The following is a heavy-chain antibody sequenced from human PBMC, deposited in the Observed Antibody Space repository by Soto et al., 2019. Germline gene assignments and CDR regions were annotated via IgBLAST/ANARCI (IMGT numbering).Heavy chain of an antibody. CDR2: IYTSGST. CDR1: GGSISSYY. D-gene: IGHD6-19*01. V-gene: IGHV4-4*07. J-gene: IGHJ4*02. Sequence: SETLSLTCTVSGGSISSYYWSWIRQPAGKGREWIGRIYTSGSTNYNPSLKSRVTMSVDTSKNQFSLKLSSVTAADTAVYYCARVEAVAAKPDYWGQGTLVTVSS. CDR3: ARVEAVAAKPDY.